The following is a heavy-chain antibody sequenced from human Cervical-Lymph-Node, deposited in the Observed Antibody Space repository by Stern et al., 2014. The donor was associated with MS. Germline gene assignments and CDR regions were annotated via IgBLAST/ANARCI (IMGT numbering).Heavy chain of an antibody. CDR3: ASPIAAGGHYYYYYGMDL. D-gene: IGHD6-13*01. J-gene: IGHJ6*02. CDR1: GGTFTSYV. V-gene: IGHV1-69*01. Sequence: QLVESGTEVKKPGSSVKVSCKASGGTFTSYVISWVRQAPGQGLEWMGGIIPIFGTANYAQKFQGRVTITADESTSTAYMDLSSLRSEDTAVYYCASPIAAGGHYYYYYGMDLWGQGTTVTVSS. CDR2: IIPIFGTA.